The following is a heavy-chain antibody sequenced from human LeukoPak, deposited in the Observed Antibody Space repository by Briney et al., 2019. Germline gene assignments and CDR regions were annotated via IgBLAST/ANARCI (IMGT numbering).Heavy chain of an antibody. V-gene: IGHV3-66*01. CDR1: GFTVSSSY. J-gene: IGHJ1*01. CDR3: ARAEGGYSSIRGCFQH. CDR2: IYSGGTT. D-gene: IGHD6-13*01. Sequence: PGGSLRLSCTGSGFTVSSSYMNWVRQAPGKGLEWVSGIYSGGTTYYADSVKDRFSISRDNSKNTLHLQMNSLRAEDTAVYYCARAEGGYSSIRGCFQHWGQGTLVTVSS.